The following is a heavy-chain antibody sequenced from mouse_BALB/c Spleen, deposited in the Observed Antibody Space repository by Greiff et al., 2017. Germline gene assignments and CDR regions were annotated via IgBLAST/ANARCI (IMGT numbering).Heavy chain of an antibody. V-gene: IGHV1-14*01. D-gene: IGHD1-1*01. CDR2: INPYNDGT. Sequence: EVKLQQSGPELVKPGASVKMSCKASGYTFTSYVMHWVKQKPGQGLEWIGYINPYNDGTKYNEKFKGKATLTSDKSSSTAYMELSSLTSEDSAVYYWARSGYYGSSHYFDYWGQGTTLTVSS. CDR3: ARSGYYGSSHYFDY. J-gene: IGHJ2*01. CDR1: GYTFTSYV.